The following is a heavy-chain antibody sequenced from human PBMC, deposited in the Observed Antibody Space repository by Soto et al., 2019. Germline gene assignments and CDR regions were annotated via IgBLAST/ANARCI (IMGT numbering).Heavy chain of an antibody. CDR3: ARALGQYYDYWSGYP. CDR1: GFTFSTYG. CDR2: ISHDGSNE. Sequence: RGSLILSWAASGFTFSTYGMHWVCQAPGKGLEWVALISHDGSNEHYADSVRGRFTISRDNSKNTLFLQMSSLRAEDTAVYFCARALGQYYDYWSGYPWGQGTLVSVSS. V-gene: IGHV3-30*03. D-gene: IGHD3-3*01. J-gene: IGHJ5*02.